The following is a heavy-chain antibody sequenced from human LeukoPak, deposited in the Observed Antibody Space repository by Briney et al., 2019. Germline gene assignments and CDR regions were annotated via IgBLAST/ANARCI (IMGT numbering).Heavy chain of an antibody. D-gene: IGHD1-26*01. V-gene: IGHV4-34*01. CDR2: ISDSGSS. CDR3: ARVGATYYFDY. J-gene: IGHJ4*02. Sequence: PSETLSLTCAVYGWSFSGYYWSWIRQPPGKGLEWIGEISDSGSSNYNTPLTSRANISVDTSKNQFYLKLSSVTAAATAVYYCARVGATYYFDYWGQGTLVTVSS. CDR1: GWSFSGYY.